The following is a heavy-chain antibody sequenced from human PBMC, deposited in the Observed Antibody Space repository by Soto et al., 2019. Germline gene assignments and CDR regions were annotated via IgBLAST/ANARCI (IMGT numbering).Heavy chain of an antibody. CDR2: IYSGGST. V-gene: IGHV3-66*01. CDR3: ARDRPKGATISAY. D-gene: IGHD5-12*01. CDR1: GFTFSSNY. Sequence: GGSLRLSCAASGFTFSSNYMSWVRQAPGKGLEWVSVIYSGGSTYYADPVTGGFTISRDNSKNKLYLQMNSLRAEDTAVYHCARDRPKGATISAYWGQGTLVTVSS. J-gene: IGHJ4*02.